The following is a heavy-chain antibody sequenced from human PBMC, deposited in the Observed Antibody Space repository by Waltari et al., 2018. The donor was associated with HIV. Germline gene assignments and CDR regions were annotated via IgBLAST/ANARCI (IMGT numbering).Heavy chain of an antibody. J-gene: IGHJ5*02. CDR3: VQATFLGVMPSDWFDP. Sequence: LQSSSPVLVRPSETLSLTCCVLGASITGPPWRLIRSDLATKGNNAKKLVWLGRCYGGGRADYSGSLKTRLTISMDTSKNQVSLRLKSVTAADTARYYCVQATFLGVMPSDWFDPWGPGTLVTVSS. CDR1: GASITGPP. CDR2: CYGGGRA. V-gene: IGHV4-4*07. D-gene: IGHD3-3*02.